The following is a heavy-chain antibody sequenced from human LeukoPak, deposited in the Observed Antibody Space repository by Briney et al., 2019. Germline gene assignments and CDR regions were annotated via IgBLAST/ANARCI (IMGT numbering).Heavy chain of an antibody. CDR1: GGSISSYY. D-gene: IGHD3-10*01. Sequence: SETLSLTCTVPGGSISSYYWSWIRQPPGKGLEWIGYIYYGGSTNYNPSLKSRVTISVDTSKNQFSLKLSSVTAADTAVYYCARGGPLWFGELYFDYWGQGTLVTVSS. CDR2: IYYGGST. J-gene: IGHJ4*02. CDR3: ARGGPLWFGELYFDY. V-gene: IGHV4-59*01.